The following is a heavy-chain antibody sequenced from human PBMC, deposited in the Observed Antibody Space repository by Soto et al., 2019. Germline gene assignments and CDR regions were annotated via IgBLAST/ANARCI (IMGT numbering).Heavy chain of an antibody. CDR2: ISGSGGST. Sequence: EVQLLESGGGLVQPGGSLRLSCAASGFTFSSYAMSWVGQAQGKGLEWVSAISGSGGSTYYADSVKGRFTISRDNSKNTLYLQMNSLRAEDTAVYYCAKESVTMVRGVVISRYFDLWGRGTLVTVSS. D-gene: IGHD3-10*01. J-gene: IGHJ2*01. CDR1: GFTFSSYA. CDR3: AKESVTMVRGVVISRYFDL. V-gene: IGHV3-23*01.